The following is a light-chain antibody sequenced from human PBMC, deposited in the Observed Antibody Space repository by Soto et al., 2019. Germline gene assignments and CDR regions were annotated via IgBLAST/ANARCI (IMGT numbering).Light chain of an antibody. CDR2: AAS. J-gene: IGKJ1*01. Sequence: DIQMTQSPSSLSASVGDRVTITCRASQSISSYLNWYQQKPGKAPKLLIYAASSLQSGVPSRFSGSGSVTDFTLTNSSLQPDDFATYYCQQSYSTPSTFGQGTKVEIK. CDR1: QSISSY. CDR3: QQSYSTPST. V-gene: IGKV1-39*01.